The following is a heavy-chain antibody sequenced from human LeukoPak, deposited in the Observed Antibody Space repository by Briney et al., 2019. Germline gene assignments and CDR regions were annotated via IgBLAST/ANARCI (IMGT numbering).Heavy chain of an antibody. CDR1: GGSISSGGYY. CDR2: IYYSGST. J-gene: IGHJ5*02. V-gene: IGHV4-31*03. D-gene: IGHD5-12*01. CDR3: ARVGWLRPINWFDP. Sequence: PSQTLSLTCTVSGGSISSGGYYWSWIRQPPGKGLEWIGYIYYSGSTYYNPSLKSRVTISVDTSKNQFSLKLSSVTAADTAVYYCARVGWLRPINWFDPWGQGTLVTVSS.